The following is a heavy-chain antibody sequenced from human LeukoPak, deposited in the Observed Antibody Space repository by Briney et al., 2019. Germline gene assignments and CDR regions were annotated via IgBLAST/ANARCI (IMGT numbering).Heavy chain of an antibody. CDR1: GFTFSSYA. D-gene: IGHD3-22*01. J-gene: IGHJ6*03. V-gene: IGHV3-64*01. Sequence: GGSLRLSCAASGFTFSSYAMNWVRQAPGKGLEWVAAISSNGSSTYHANSVKGRFTISRDNSKNTLYLQMGSLRAEDMAVYYCARDSYYDSSGSYSNHYYMAGCSKPTTVTVSS. CDR2: ISSNGSST. CDR3: ARDSYYDSSGSYSNHYYMAG.